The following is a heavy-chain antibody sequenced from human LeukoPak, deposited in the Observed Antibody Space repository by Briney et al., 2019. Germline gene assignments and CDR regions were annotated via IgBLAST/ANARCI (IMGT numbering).Heavy chain of an antibody. J-gene: IGHJ4*02. Sequence: GGSLRLSCAASGFTFSSYGMHWVRQAPGKGLEWVAVISYDGSNKYYADSVKGRFTISRDNSKNTLYLQMNSLRVEDTAAYYCAKRWSGYLGDYWGQGTLVTVSS. CDR3: AKRWSGYLGDY. CDR2: ISYDGSNK. CDR1: GFTFSSYG. V-gene: IGHV3-30*18. D-gene: IGHD3-3*01.